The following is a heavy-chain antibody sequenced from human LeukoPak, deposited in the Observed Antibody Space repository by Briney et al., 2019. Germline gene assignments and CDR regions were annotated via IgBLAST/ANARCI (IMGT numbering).Heavy chain of an antibody. CDR3: ARPHLTPFNWNRGAFDI. D-gene: IGHD1-20*01. CDR1: GGSISSSSYY. J-gene: IGHJ3*02. V-gene: IGHV4-39*01. CDR2: IYYSGST. Sequence: SETLSLTCTVSGGSISSSSYYWGWIRQPPGKGLEWIGSIYYSGSTYYNPSLKSRVTISVDTSKNQFSLKLSSVTAADTAVYYCARPHLTPFNWNRGAFDIWGQGTMVTVSS.